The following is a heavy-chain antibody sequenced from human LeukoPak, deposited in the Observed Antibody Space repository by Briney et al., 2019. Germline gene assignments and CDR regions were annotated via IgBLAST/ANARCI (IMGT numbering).Heavy chain of an antibody. CDR2: ISSSGSTI. CDR3: ARARISDWFPRWFDP. D-gene: IGHD3-9*01. V-gene: IGHV3-48*03. CDR1: GFTFSSYE. J-gene: IGHJ5*02. Sequence: GGSLRVSCAASGFTFSSYEMNWVRQAPGKGLEWVSYISSSGSTIYYADSVKGRFTISRDNAKNSLYLQMNSLRAEDTAVYYCARARISDWFPRWFDPWGQGTLVTVSS.